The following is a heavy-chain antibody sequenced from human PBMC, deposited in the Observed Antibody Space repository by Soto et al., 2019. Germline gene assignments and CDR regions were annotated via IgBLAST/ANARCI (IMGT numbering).Heavy chain of an antibody. CDR1: GGSISSGVNY. D-gene: IGHD3-22*01. CDR2: IYYTGNT. J-gene: IGHJ4*02. CDR3: ARIGRVSNGGYLDY. V-gene: IGHV4-31*03. Sequence: PSETLSLTCTVPGGSISSGVNYGSWIRRHPGEGLEWIGHIYYTGNTYYNPSLKSRVTISVDTSKNQFSLRLSSVTAADTAVYFCARIGRVSNGGYLDYWGQGTLVTVSS.